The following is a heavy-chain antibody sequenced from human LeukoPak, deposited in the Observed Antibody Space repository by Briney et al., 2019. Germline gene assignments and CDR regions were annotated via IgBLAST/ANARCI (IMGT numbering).Heavy chain of an antibody. CDR2: ISTGSSFI. V-gene: IGHV3-21*01. J-gene: IGHJ4*02. CDR1: GFTFSSYS. Sequence: GRSLRLSCAASGFTFSSYSMNWVRQAPGKGLEWVSSISTGSSFIYYADSVKGRFTISRDVAKNSLYLQMNSLRAEDTAVYYCARTDYYDKSIDYWGQGTLVTVSS. CDR3: ARTDYYDKSIDY. D-gene: IGHD3-22*01.